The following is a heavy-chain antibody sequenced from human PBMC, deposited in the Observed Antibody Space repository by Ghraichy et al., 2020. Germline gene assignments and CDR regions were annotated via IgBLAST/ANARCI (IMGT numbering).Heavy chain of an antibody. Sequence: SETLSLTCTVSGGSISSSSYYWGWIRQPPGKGLEWIGSIYYSGSTYYNPSLKSRVTISVDTSKNQFSLKLSSVTAADTAVYYCARRLRVVPAARDYYYMDVWGKGTTVTVSS. V-gene: IGHV4-39*01. CDR2: IYYSGST. D-gene: IGHD2-2*01. CDR3: ARRLRVVPAARDYYYMDV. CDR1: GGSISSSSYY. J-gene: IGHJ6*03.